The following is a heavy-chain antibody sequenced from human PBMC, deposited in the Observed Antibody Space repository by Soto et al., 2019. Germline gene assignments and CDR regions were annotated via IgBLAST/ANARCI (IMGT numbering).Heavy chain of an antibody. Sequence: EVQLLESGGGSVQPGGSLRLSCAASGFTFSSYAMSWVRQAPGKGLEWVSAISGSGGSTYYADSVKGRFTISRDNSKNTLYLQMNSPRAEDTAVYYCASSQWLVPFDYWGQGTLVTVSS. CDR2: ISGSGGST. V-gene: IGHV3-23*01. D-gene: IGHD6-19*01. J-gene: IGHJ4*02. CDR3: ASSQWLVPFDY. CDR1: GFTFSSYA.